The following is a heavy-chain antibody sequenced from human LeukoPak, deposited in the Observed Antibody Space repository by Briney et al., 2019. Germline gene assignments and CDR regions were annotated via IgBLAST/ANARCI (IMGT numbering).Heavy chain of an antibody. CDR1: GFTFGNYA. D-gene: IGHD5-24*01. V-gene: IGHV3-23*01. CDR2: ISGPAFTT. CDR3: AKAGVELATISPFDI. J-gene: IGHJ3*02. Sequence: GSLRLSCAASGFTFGNYAMSWVRRAPGKGLDWVSAISGPAFTTYYADSVKGRFTVSRDNSKETLYLQMNSLTAEDTAVYYCAKAGVELATISPFDIWGQGTMVTVSS.